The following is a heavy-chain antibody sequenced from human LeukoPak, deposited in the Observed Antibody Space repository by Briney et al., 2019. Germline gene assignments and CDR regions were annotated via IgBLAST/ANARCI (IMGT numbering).Heavy chain of an antibody. CDR1: GFTFSRYY. D-gene: IGHD2-2*01. CDR3: AKIVVPAAYYFYGMDV. CDR2: VGVRGVKT. V-gene: IGHV3-23*01. J-gene: IGHJ6*02. Sequence: PGGSLRLSCAASGFTFSRYYMSWVRQTPGKGLEWVSGVGVRGVKTFYADSVKGRFTVSRDNAKSTVFLQMNSLRPEDSAVYYCAKIVVPAAYYFYGMDVWGQGTTVTVSS.